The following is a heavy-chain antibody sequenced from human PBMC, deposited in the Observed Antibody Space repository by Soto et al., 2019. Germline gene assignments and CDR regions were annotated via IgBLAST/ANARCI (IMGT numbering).Heavy chain of an antibody. CDR3: VRDLGSGYDPGDY. V-gene: IGHV1-69*12. CDR2: IIPVIGTT. Sequence: QVQLVQSGAEVKNPGSSVKVSCKASGGTFTIFAISWVRQAPGQGLEWMGGIIPVIGTTNYAQRFQGRITITGDESTSTAYMELRSLKSDATAVYYCVRDLGSGYDPGDYWGQGTLVTVSS. J-gene: IGHJ4*02. D-gene: IGHD5-12*01. CDR1: GGTFTIFA.